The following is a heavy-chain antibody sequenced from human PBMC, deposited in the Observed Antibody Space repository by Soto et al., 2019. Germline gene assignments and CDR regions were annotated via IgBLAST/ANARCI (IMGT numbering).Heavy chain of an antibody. CDR2: ISGSGGSP. CDR1: GFTFSSYA. Sequence: GGSLRLSCAASGFTFSSYAMSWVRQAPGKGLEWVSAISGSGGSPYYADSVKGRFTISRDNSKNTLYLQMNSLRAEDTAVYYCARAYTGSSGGYYYYGMDVWGQGTTVTVSS. J-gene: IGHJ6*02. V-gene: IGHV3-23*01. CDR3: ARAYTGSSGGYYYYGMDV. D-gene: IGHD1-26*01.